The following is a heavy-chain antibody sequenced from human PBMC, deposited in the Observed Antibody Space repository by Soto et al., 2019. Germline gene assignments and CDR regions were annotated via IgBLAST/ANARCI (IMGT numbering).Heavy chain of an antibody. Sequence: EVDLVESGGGLAQPGRSLRLSCVASGFTFDDHGMHWVRQITGRGLEWVSGISWNSGSLGYAESVKGRFTIFRDNAKNSLYLEMNSLRQEDTALYYCVRDTSSGWHLKDHWGQGVQVSVSS. J-gene: IGHJ4*02. CDR1: GFTFDDHG. CDR3: VRDTSSGWHLKDH. V-gene: IGHV3-9*01. D-gene: IGHD3-9*01. CDR2: ISWNSGSL.